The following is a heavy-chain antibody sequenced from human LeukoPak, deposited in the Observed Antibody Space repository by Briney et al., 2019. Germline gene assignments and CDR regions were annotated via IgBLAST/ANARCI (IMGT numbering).Heavy chain of an antibody. CDR3: ARHQPGGYFDY. V-gene: IGHV4-39*01. D-gene: IGHD1-1*01. CDR1: GGSLSNYY. Sequence: SETLSLTCTVSGGSLSNYYWSWIRQPPGKGLEWIGSIYYSGSTYYNPSLKSRVTISVDTSKNQFSLKLSSVTAADTAVYYCARHQPGGYFDYWGQGTLVTVSS. CDR2: IYYSGST. J-gene: IGHJ4*02.